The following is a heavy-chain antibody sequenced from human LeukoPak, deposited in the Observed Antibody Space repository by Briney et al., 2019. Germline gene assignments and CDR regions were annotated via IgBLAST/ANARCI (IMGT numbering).Heavy chain of an antibody. CDR2: INQDGSEQ. Sequence: GGSLRLSCAASGFTFSSYWMSWVRQAPGKWLDWVANINQDGSEQYYVDSARGRFTISRDNGKKSLFLQMNSLRVEDTAVYFCVRGRGNSSSWYWDYWGQGTLVTVSS. D-gene: IGHD6-13*01. V-gene: IGHV3-7*02. J-gene: IGHJ4*02. CDR3: VRGRGNSSSWYWDY. CDR1: GFTFSSYW.